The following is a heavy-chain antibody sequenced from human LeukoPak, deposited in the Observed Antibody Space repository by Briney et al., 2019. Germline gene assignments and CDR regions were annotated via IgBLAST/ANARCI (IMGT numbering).Heavy chain of an antibody. CDR1: GGSISSGDYY. CDR2: IYYSGSN. CDR3: ARGGAVVASPLDY. D-gene: IGHD2-15*01. J-gene: IGHJ4*02. Sequence: SETLSLTCTVSGGSISSGDYYWSWIRQPPGKGLEWIGYIYYSGSNYYNPSLKSRVTISVDTSKNHFSLKLSSVTAADTAVYYCARGGAVVASPLDYWGQGTLVTVSS. V-gene: IGHV4-30-4*01.